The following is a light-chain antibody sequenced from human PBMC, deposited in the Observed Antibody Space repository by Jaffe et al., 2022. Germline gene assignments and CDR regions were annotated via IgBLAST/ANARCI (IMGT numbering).Light chain of an antibody. CDR2: KAS. CDR3: QHNNPSSLYT. Sequence: DIQMTQSPSTLSASVGDRVTITCRASQNIFSFLAWYQQKPGKAPRLLIYKASTLFTGTPSRFSGSGSGTEFTLTINSLQPDDFATYYCQHNNPSSLYTFGQGTRLEIK. J-gene: IGKJ2*01. CDR1: QNIFSF. V-gene: IGKV1-5*03.